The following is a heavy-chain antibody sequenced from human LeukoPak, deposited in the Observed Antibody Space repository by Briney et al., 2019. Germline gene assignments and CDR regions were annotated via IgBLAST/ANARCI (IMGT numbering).Heavy chain of an antibody. V-gene: IGHV1-46*03. J-gene: IGHJ5*02. D-gene: IGHD3-10*01. CDR3: ARHYYGSGSYYKSWFDP. CDR2: INPSGGST. CDR1: GYTFTSYY. Sequence: GASVKVSCKASGYTFTSYYMHWVRQAPGQGLERMGIINPSGGSTSYAQKFQGRVTMTRDTSTSTVYMELSSLRSEDTAVYYCARHYYGSGSYYKSWFDPWGQGTLVTVSS.